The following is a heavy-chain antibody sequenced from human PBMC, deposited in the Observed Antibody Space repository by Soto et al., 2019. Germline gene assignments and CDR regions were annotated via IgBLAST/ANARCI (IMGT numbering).Heavy chain of an antibody. J-gene: IGHJ4*02. CDR2: INAEGTTT. CDR3: ACSARGLYGDYN. CDR1: GFTFTNYW. Sequence: EVQLVESGGGLVQPGESLRLSCSASGFTFTNYWMHWVLQAPGKGLVWVSRINAEGTTTNYADSVKGRFTTSRDNAKNTLYLQMNSLGGEDTAVYYCACSARGLYGDYNWGQGTLVTVSS. D-gene: IGHD4-17*01. V-gene: IGHV3-74*01.